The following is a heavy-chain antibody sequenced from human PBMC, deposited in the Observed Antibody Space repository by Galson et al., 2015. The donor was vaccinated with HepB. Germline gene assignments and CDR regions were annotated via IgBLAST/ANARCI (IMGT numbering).Heavy chain of an antibody. CDR2: ISWNSATI. Sequence: SLRLSCAASGFTFDNYAMHWVRQAPGKGLEWVSGISWNSATIVFADSVKGRFTISRDSAKNSLYLQMNNLRPEDTALYYCAKTRSIATMVSFDHWGQGTLVTVS. CDR3: AKTRSIATMVSFDH. CDR1: GFTFDNYA. J-gene: IGHJ4*02. D-gene: IGHD6-6*01. V-gene: IGHV3-9*01.